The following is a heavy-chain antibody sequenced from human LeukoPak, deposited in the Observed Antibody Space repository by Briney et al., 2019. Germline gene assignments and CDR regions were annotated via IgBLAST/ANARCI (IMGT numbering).Heavy chain of an antibody. Sequence: GGSLRLSCAASGFTFSSYVMTWVRQAPGKGLEWVSAIHGNGARTYYADSVKGRFTISRDNSKNTLSLQMNSLRAEDTAVYHCAKGLVGTEYFQHWGQGTLVTVSS. CDR2: IHGNGART. D-gene: IGHD2-8*02. V-gene: IGHV3-23*01. J-gene: IGHJ1*01. CDR1: GFTFSSYV. CDR3: AKGLVGTEYFQH.